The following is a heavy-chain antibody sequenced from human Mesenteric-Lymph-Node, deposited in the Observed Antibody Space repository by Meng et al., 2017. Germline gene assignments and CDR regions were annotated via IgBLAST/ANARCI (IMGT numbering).Heavy chain of an antibody. CDR3: ATSKDNYYDSSGYANLDY. CDR1: GGTFSSYA. Sequence: SVKVSCKASGGTFSSYAISWVRQAPGQGLEWMGGIIPIFGTANYAQKFQGRVTITTDESTSTAYMELSSLRSEDTAVYYCATSKDNYYDSSGYANLDYWGQGTLVTVSS. V-gene: IGHV1-69*05. D-gene: IGHD3-22*01. CDR2: IIPIFGTA. J-gene: IGHJ4*02.